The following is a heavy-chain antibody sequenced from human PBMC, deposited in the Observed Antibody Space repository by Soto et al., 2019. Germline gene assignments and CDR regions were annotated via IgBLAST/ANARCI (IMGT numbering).Heavy chain of an antibody. J-gene: IGHJ4*02. V-gene: IGHV1-69*08. CDR1: GGTFSSYT. D-gene: IGHD3-9*01. CDR3: ARDMGRYEILTGYRI. Sequence: QVQLVQSGAEVKKPGPSVKVSCKASGGTFSSYTISWVRQAPGQGLEWMGRIIPIRGIANYAQKFQGRVTVTADKPTGTAYLELGSLRSEDPAVYYCARDMGRYEILTGYRIWGQGTLVTVSS. CDR2: IIPIRGIA.